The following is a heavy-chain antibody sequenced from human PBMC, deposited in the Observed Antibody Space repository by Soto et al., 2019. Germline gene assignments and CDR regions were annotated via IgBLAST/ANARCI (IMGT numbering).Heavy chain of an antibody. J-gene: IGHJ4*02. CDR3: ASGYGDYLDY. CDR2: ISYDGSNK. Sequence: QVQLVESGGGVVQPGRSLRLSCAASGFTFSSYGMHWVRQAPGKGLEWVAVISYDGSNKYYADSVKGRFTISRDNSKNTLYLQMNSLRAEDTAVYYCASGYGDYLDYGGQGTLVTVSS. D-gene: IGHD4-17*01. CDR1: GFTFSSYG. V-gene: IGHV3-30*03.